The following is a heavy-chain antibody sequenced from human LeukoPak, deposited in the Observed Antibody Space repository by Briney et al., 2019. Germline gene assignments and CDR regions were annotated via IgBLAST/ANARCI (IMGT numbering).Heavy chain of an antibody. Sequence: PGGSLRLSCAASGFTFSSYAMSWVRQAPGKGLEWVSAISGSGGSTYYADSAKGRFTISRDNSKNTLYLQMNSLRAEDTAVYYCAKDPGYSSGWSFDYWGQGTLVTVSS. D-gene: IGHD6-19*01. V-gene: IGHV3-23*01. J-gene: IGHJ4*02. CDR1: GFTFSSYA. CDR3: AKDPGYSSGWSFDY. CDR2: ISGSGGST.